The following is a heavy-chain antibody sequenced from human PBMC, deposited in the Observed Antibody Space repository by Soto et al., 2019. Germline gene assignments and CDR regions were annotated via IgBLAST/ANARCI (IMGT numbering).Heavy chain of an antibody. J-gene: IGHJ4*02. V-gene: IGHV4-28*01. Sequence: PSETLSLTCGVSGSSISNDNWWVWIRQPPGKGLEWIGYIHHTGFTYSNPSLKSRLTMSVDTSKNQFSLKLSSVTAVDTAVYYCAGGYYLGIGSFDYWGQGTLVTVSS. CDR2: IHHTGFT. D-gene: IGHD3-22*01. CDR1: GSSISNDNW. CDR3: AGGYYLGIGSFDY.